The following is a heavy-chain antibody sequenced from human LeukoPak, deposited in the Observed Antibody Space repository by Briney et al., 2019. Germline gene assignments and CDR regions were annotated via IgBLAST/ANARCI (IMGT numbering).Heavy chain of an antibody. V-gene: IGHV3-30*02. J-gene: IGHJ4*02. CDR2: IRFDGSNT. Sequence: PGVSLRLSCAASGFTFGSYGVHWVRQAPGKGLEWVAFIRFDGSNTYYADSVKGRFTISRDNSNNTLYLQMNSLRVEDTAVYYCARGYGESHFDSWGRGSLVTVSS. CDR3: ARGYGESHFDS. CDR1: GFTFGSYG. D-gene: IGHD5-18*01.